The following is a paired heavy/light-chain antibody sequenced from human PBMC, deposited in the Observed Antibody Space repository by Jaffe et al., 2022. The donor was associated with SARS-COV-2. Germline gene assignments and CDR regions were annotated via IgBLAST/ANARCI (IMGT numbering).Light chain of an antibody. CDR3: QQYHSTPST. J-gene: IGKJ2*01. Sequence: DIVMTQSPDSLPVSLGERATINCKSSQSVLSSSNNKNYLAWYQQKPGQPPRLLIYWASTRESGVPDRFSGSGSGTDFTLTISSLQAEDVAVYYCQQYHSTPSTFGQGTKLEIK. V-gene: IGKV4-1*01. CDR1: QSVLSSSNNKNY. CDR2: WAS.
Heavy chain of an antibody. Sequence: EVQLLESGGGLVQPGGSLRLSCAASGFTFSDYAMSWVRQAPGNGLEWVAGVSDTGRRTYYADSVKGRFTISRDDPKNTLNLQINSLRAEDTAVYYCAQGKDSSTWYAFDIWGQGTKVTVSS. J-gene: IGHJ3*02. D-gene: IGHD6-13*01. CDR1: GFTFSDYA. CDR2: VSDTGRRT. CDR3: AQGKDSSTWYAFDI. V-gene: IGHV3-23*01.